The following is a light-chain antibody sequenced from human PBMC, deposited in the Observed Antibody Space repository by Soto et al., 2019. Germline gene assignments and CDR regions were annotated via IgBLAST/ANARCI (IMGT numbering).Light chain of an antibody. CDR1: SSDIGGYNY. CDR2: DVN. CDR3: SSYAGSNNLI. V-gene: IGLV2-8*01. Sequence: QSALTQPPSVSGSPGQSVTISCTGTSSDIGGYNYVSWYQQHPGKAPKLMIYDVNKRPSGVPDRFSGSKSGNTASLTVSGLQSEDEADYYCSSYAGSNNLIFGGGTKVTVL. J-gene: IGLJ2*01.